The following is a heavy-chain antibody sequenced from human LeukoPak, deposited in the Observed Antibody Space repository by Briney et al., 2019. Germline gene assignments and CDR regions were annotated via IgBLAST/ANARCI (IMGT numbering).Heavy chain of an antibody. Sequence: SETLSLTCAVSGYSITTGRYWGWIRLPPGKGLEWLGSIYQSGSTYYNPSLKSRVTISVDTSKNQFSLKLRSVTAADTAVYYCARSLSTAGIDYWGQGTLVTVSS. V-gene: IGHV4-38-2*01. CDR3: ARSLSTAGIDY. CDR2: IYQSGST. D-gene: IGHD2-2*01. J-gene: IGHJ4*02. CDR1: GYSITTGRY.